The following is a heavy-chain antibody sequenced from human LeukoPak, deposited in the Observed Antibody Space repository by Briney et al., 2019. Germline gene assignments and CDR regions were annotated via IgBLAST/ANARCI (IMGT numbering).Heavy chain of an antibody. D-gene: IGHD3-16*01. CDR2: IGGGGTFT. V-gene: IGHV3-21*01. CDR1: GFTFSTYT. J-gene: IGHJ4*02. CDR3: ARVYGESRDY. Sequence: NPGGSLRHSCAASGFTFSTYTMNWVRQAPGKGLEWVSSIGGGGTFTFYADSVRGRFTISRDDAKNSLYLDLNSLRADDTAVYYCARVYGESRDYWGQGTLVTVSS.